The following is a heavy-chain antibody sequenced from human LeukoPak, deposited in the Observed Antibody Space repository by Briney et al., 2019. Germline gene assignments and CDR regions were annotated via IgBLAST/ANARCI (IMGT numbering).Heavy chain of an antibody. CDR2: ISAYNGNT. Sequence: GASVKVSCKASGYTFTSYGISWVRQAPGQGLEWMGWISAYNGNTNYAQKLQGRVTMTTDTSTSTAYMELRSLRSDDTAVYYCARQTWIQLWPYYYYYMDVWGKETTVTVSS. D-gene: IGHD5-18*01. CDR3: ARQTWIQLWPYYYYYMDV. V-gene: IGHV1-18*01. J-gene: IGHJ6*03. CDR1: GYTFTSYG.